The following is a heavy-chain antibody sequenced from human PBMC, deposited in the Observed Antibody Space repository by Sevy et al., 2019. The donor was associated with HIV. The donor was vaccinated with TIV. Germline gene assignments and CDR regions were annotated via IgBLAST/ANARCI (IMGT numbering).Heavy chain of an antibody. CDR2: FYYSGNS. D-gene: IGHD3-22*01. Sequence: SETLSLTCSVSGGSITSHYWSWIRQPPGKGLEFIGYFYYSGNSGYNPSLKSRVTMSADTSKNQFSLKLSSVTAADTAVYYSARLPSPYYDATGDLIREYFFQFWGRGTLVSVSS. V-gene: IGHV4-59*11. CDR3: ARLPSPYYDATGDLIREYFFQF. CDR1: GGSITSHY. J-gene: IGHJ4*02.